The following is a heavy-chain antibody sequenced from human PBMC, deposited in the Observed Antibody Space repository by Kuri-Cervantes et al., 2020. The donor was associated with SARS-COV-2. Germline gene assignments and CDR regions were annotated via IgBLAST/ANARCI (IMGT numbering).Heavy chain of an antibody. CDR3: ARGIMITFGGVIAPYYFDY. J-gene: IGHJ4*02. V-gene: IGHV1-3*01. Sequence: ASVKVSCKASGYTFTSYAMHWVRQAPGQRLEWMGWINVGNGNTKYSQKFQGRVTITRDTSASTAYMELSSLRSEDTAVYYCARGIMITFGGVIAPYYFDYWGQGTLVTVSS. CDR1: GYTFTSYA. D-gene: IGHD3-16*02. CDR2: INVGNGNT.